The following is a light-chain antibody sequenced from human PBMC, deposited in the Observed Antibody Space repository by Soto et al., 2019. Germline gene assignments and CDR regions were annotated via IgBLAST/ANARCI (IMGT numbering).Light chain of an antibody. CDR3: QQYASSRWT. Sequence: EIVLTQSPGTLSLSPGERATLSCRASQSVASAYLAWYQHKPGQAPRLLIYGSSSRAVGVPDRISGSGSGTDLTLTISRLEPEDFAVYYCQQYASSRWTFGQGTKVEAK. V-gene: IGKV3-20*01. J-gene: IGKJ1*01. CDR1: QSVASAY. CDR2: GSS.